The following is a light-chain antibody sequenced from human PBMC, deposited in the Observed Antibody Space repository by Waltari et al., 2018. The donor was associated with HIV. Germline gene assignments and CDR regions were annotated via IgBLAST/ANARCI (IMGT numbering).Light chain of an antibody. J-gene: IGKJ1*01. CDR1: QSISSY. Sequence: DIQMTQSPFSLSASVGDRVTITCRASQSISSYLNWYQHKLGKAPKLLIYAASSLQSGVPSRFSGSGSGTDFILTISSLQPEDFGVYYCQETYTTPWTFGQGTKVEIK. CDR3: QETYTTPWT. V-gene: IGKV1-39*01. CDR2: AAS.